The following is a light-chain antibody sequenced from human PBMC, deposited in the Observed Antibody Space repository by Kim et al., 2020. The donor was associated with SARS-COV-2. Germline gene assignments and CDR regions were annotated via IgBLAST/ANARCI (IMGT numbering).Light chain of an antibody. CDR3: SAWDSSLNVWV. V-gene: IGLV10-54*04. CDR1: DNNVGNQG. CDR2: RNN. J-gene: IGLJ3*02. Sequence: QTRTLACTANDNNVGNQGAAWLQQHQGHPPKLLSYRNNNRPSGISERFSASRSGDTASLTITGLQPEDETDYYCSAWDSSLNVWVFGGGTKLTVL.